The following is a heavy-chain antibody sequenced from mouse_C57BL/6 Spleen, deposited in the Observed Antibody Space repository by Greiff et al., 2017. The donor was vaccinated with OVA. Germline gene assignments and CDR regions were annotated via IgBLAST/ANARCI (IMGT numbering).Heavy chain of an antibody. CDR1: GFTFSDYG. J-gene: IGHJ2*01. CDR3: ARPIITTVVAPFDY. CDR2: ISSGSSTI. Sequence: EVKLMESGGGLVKPGGSLKLSCAASGFTFSDYGMHWVRQAPEKGLEWVAYISSGSSTIYYADTVKGRFTISRDNAKNTLFLQMTSLRSEDTAMYYCARPIITTVVAPFDYWGQGTTLTVSS. V-gene: IGHV5-17*01. D-gene: IGHD1-1*01.